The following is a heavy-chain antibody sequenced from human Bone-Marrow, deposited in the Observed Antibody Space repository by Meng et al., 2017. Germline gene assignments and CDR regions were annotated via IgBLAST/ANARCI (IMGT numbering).Heavy chain of an antibody. V-gene: IGHV3-13*01. J-gene: IGHJ5*02. CDR3: ARGPEENFRSYGSGRFDR. D-gene: IGHD3-10*01. CDR2: IGTAGDT. CDR1: GFTFSSYD. Sequence: GGSLRLSCAASGFTFSSYDMHWVRQATGKGLEWVSAIGTAGDTYYPGSVKGRFTISRENAKNSLYLQMNSLRAGDTAVYYCARGPEENFRSYGSGRFDRWGQGTLVTVSS.